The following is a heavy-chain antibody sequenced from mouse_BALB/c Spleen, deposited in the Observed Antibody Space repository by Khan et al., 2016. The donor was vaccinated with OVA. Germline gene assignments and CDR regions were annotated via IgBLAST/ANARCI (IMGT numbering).Heavy chain of an antibody. CDR1: GYTFTSYT. J-gene: IGHJ3*01. Sequence: VKLLESGAELARPGASVKMSCKASGYTFTSYTIHWIKLRPGPGLEWIGYINPSNGYTNYNQKFKDKATLTADKSSTTAYMELSSLTSDDSALYNCVRDGAYHRNDGWFAYWGQGTLVTVSA. D-gene: IGHD2-14*01. CDR2: INPSNGYT. CDR3: VRDGAYHRNDGWFAY. V-gene: IGHV1-4*01.